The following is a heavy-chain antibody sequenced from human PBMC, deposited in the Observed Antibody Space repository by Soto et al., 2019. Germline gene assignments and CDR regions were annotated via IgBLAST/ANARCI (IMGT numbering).Heavy chain of an antibody. CDR1: GGSFSGYY. CDR3: GRGEYQLLFVALSRPRAYNWFDP. V-gene: IGHV4-34*01. CDR2: SNHSGST. J-gene: IGHJ5*02. Sequence: SETLSLTCAVYGGSFSGYYWSWIRQPPGKGLEWIGESNHSGSTNYNPSLKSRVTISVDTSKNQFSLKLSSVTAADTAVYYCGRGEYQLLFVALSRPRAYNWFDPWGQGTWVTV. D-gene: IGHD2-2*01.